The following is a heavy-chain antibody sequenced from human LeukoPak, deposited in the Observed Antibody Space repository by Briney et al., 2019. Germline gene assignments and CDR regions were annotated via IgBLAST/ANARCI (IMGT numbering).Heavy chain of an antibody. CDR2: ISTSGST. J-gene: IGHJ5*02. D-gene: IGHD6-13*01. CDR1: SGSVSSYF. CDR3: ARGYSSNWYWFDP. Sequence: SETLSLTCTVSSGSVSSYFWSWIRQPAGKGLEWIGRISTSGSTNYNPSLKSRVTMSLDKSKSQFSLKLSSVTAADTAVYYCARGYSSNWYWFDPWGQGTLVNVSS. V-gene: IGHV4-4*07.